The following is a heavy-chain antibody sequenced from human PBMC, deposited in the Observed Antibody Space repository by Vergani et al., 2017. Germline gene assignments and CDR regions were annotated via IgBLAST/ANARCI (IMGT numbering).Heavy chain of an antibody. CDR2: ISYDGSNK. CDR1: GFTFSSYG. Sequence: QVQLVESGGGVVQPGRSLRLSCAASGFTFSSYGMHWVRQAPGKGLEWVAVISYDGSNKYYADSVKGRFTISRDNSKNTLYLQMNSLRAEDTAVYYCAREQGIAAAGLLYYYYGMDVWGQGP. J-gene: IGHJ6*02. V-gene: IGHV3-30*03. D-gene: IGHD6-13*01. CDR3: AREQGIAAAGLLYYYYGMDV.